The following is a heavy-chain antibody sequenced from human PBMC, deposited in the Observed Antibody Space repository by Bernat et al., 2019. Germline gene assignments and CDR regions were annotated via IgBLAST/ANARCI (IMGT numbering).Heavy chain of an antibody. CDR3: AKDRRVTTCLDY. CDR2: ISYDGSNK. V-gene: IGHV3-30*18. D-gene: IGHD4-17*01. J-gene: IGHJ4*02. Sequence: QVQLVESGGGVVQPGRSLRLSCAAPGFTFSSYGMHWVRQAPGKGLEWVAVISYDGSNKYDPDSVKGRFTISRDNSKNTLYLQMNSLRAEDTAVYYCAKDRRVTTCLDYWGQGTLVTVSS. CDR1: GFTFSSYG.